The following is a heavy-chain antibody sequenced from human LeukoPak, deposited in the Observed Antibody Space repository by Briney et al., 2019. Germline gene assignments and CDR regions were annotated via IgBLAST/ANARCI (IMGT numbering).Heavy chain of an antibody. CDR1: GYTFIRYD. CDR3: ARFIAEAGTDYYYMDA. CDR2: MSPKRGDT. J-gene: IGHJ6*03. Sequence: ASVKVSCKASGYTFIRYDIIWVRQAAGRGLEWMGWMSPKRGDTGYAQQFQGRVNMTRNTAITTAYMELSSLTSEDTAVYYCARFIAEAGTDYYYMDAWGKGTTVTVSS. V-gene: IGHV1-8*01. D-gene: IGHD6-13*01.